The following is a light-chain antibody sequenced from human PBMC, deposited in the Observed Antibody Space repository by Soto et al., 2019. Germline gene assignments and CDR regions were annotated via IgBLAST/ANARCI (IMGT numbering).Light chain of an antibody. CDR3: SSYTSSSTWV. Sequence: QSALTQPASVSGSPGQSITISCTGTSSDVGGFNYVSWYQQHPGKAPKLMIHEVSNRPSGVSNRLSGSKSGNTASLTISGLQAEDEADYHCSSYTSSSTWVFGGGTKLTVL. CDR1: SSDVGGFNY. V-gene: IGLV2-14*01. CDR2: EVS. J-gene: IGLJ3*02.